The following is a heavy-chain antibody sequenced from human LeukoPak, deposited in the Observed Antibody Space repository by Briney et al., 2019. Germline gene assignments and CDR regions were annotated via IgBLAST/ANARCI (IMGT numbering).Heavy chain of an antibody. CDR3: ARVGYSPAGWFDP. J-gene: IGHJ5*02. V-gene: IGHV4-59*11. CDR2: IYYSGST. Sequence: SETLSLTCTVSGGSISSHYWSWIRQPPGKGLEWIGYIYYSGSTNYNPSLKSRVTISVDTSKNQFSLKLSSVTAADTAVYYCARVGYSPAGWFDPWGQGTLVAVSS. D-gene: IGHD5-18*01. CDR1: GGSISSHY.